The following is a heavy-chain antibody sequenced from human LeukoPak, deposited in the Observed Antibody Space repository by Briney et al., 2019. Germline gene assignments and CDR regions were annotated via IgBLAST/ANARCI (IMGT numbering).Heavy chain of an antibody. CDR3: ARVPHMVRGDWSFDY. CDR1: DYTFIADG. Sequence: ASVKVSCKASDYTFIADGISWVRQAPGQGLEWMGWISSYNGNTNYAQNFQGRVTMTRDTSISTAYMELSRLRSDDTAVYYCARVPHMVRGDWSFDYWGQGTLVTVSS. J-gene: IGHJ4*02. CDR2: ISSYNGNT. D-gene: IGHD3-10*01. V-gene: IGHV1-18*01.